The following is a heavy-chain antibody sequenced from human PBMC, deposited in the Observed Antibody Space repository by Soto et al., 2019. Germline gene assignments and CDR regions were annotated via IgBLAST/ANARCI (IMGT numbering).Heavy chain of an antibody. J-gene: IGHJ1*01. CDR2: VSPKSGNT. D-gene: IGHD1-1*01. CDR3: ARGRTVSSIGPLLV. CDR1: GYNFFDYG. Sequence: QIQLVQSGAEVKKPGASVKVSCKASGYNFFDYGVSWVRQAPGQGLEWMGWVSPKSGNTDYARKGQGRGTMTTDTSTRTAYMELRGLRSDDTAVYYCARGRTVSSIGPLLVWGQGTLVSVSS. V-gene: IGHV1-18*01.